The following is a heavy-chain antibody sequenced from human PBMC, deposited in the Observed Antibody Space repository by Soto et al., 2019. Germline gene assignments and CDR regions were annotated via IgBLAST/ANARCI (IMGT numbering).Heavy chain of an antibody. V-gene: IGHV4-59*01. CDR3: ARVGEYSSSSGYYYGMDV. J-gene: IGHJ6*02. CDR2: IYYSGST. CDR1: GGSISSYY. Sequence: SETLSLTCTVSGGSISSYYWSWIRQPPGNGLEWIGYIYYSGSTNYNPSPKSRVTISVDTSKNQFSLKLSSVTAADTAVYYCARVGEYSSSSGYYYGMDVWGQGTTVTVSS. D-gene: IGHD6-6*01.